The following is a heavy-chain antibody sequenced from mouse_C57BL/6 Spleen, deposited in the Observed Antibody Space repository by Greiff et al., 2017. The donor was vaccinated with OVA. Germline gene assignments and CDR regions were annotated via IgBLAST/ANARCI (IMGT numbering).Heavy chain of an antibody. Sequence: VKLQQPGAELVMPGASVKLSCKASGYTFTSYWMHWVKQRPGQGLEWIGEIDPSDSYTNYNQKFKGKSTLTVDKSSSTAYMQLSSLTSEDSAVYYCARRIYYDYPYYFDYWGQGTTLTVSS. CDR3: ARRIYYDYPYYFDY. CDR1: GYTFTSYW. V-gene: IGHV1-69*01. CDR2: IDPSDSYT. D-gene: IGHD2-4*01. J-gene: IGHJ2*01.